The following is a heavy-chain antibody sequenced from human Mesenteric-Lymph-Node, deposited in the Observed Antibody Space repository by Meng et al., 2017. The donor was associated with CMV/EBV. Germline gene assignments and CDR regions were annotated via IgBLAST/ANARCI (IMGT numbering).Heavy chain of an antibody. V-gene: IGHV1-69*08. CDR1: GGAFSSYT. CDR3: ARDEGVGTVNYYYYGMDV. CDR2: TIPILNTA. D-gene: IGHD5-18*01. J-gene: IGHJ6*02. Sequence: SVKVSCKASGGAFSSYTISWVRQAPGQGLEWTGRTIPILNTAIYAQNFQGRVTITADKSTSTAYMELSSLRSEDTAVYYCARDEGVGTVNYYYYGMDVWGQGTTVTVSS.